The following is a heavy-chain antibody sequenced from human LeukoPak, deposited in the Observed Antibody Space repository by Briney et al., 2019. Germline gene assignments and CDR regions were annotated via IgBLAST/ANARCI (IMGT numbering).Heavy chain of an antibody. CDR2: ICGSDGSR. Sequence: GGSLRLSCAASGFTFSTYAMSWVRQAPGKGLEWVSAICGSDGSRYYADSVKGRFTISRDNSKNTLLLQMNSLRAEDTAVYYCARERYCSGTSCFELGYWGQGTLVTVSS. J-gene: IGHJ4*02. V-gene: IGHV3-23*01. CDR1: GFTFSTYA. D-gene: IGHD2-2*01. CDR3: ARERYCSGTSCFELGY.